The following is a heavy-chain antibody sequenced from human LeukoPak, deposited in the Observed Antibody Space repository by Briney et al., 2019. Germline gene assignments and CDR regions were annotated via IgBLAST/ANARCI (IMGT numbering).Heavy chain of an antibody. Sequence: ASVTVSCKASGYTFTRYYMHWVRQAPGQGLEWMGWINPNSGGTNYAQKFQGRVTMTRDTSISTAYMELSRLRSDDTAVYYCARVQWFGEFDPWGQGTLVTVSS. D-gene: IGHD3-10*01. CDR3: ARVQWFGEFDP. V-gene: IGHV1-2*02. J-gene: IGHJ5*02. CDR2: INPNSGGT. CDR1: GYTFTRYY.